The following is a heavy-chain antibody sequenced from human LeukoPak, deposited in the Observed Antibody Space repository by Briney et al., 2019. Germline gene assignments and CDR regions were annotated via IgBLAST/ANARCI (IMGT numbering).Heavy chain of an antibody. CDR2: IYYSGST. D-gene: IGHD1-26*01. Sequence: SETLSLTCTVSGGSISSSSYYWGWIRQPPGKGLEWIGSIYYSGSTYYNPSLKSRVTISVDTSKNQFSLKLSSVTAADTAVYHCARNPSLGAPTVLDYWGQGTLVTVSS. J-gene: IGHJ4*02. CDR1: GGSISSSSYY. CDR3: ARNPSLGAPTVLDY. V-gene: IGHV4-39*07.